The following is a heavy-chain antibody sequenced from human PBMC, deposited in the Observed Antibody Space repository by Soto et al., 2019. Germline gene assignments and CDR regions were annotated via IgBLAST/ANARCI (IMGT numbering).Heavy chain of an antibody. J-gene: IGHJ4*02. CDR2: IDTDGYKS. D-gene: IGHD5-18*01. V-gene: IGHV3-74*03. CDR1: GFSFSDYW. Sequence: VGSLRLSCAASGFSFSDYWMHWVRQVPGKGLEWVSRIDTDGYKSTYANAVKGRFTTSRDNAKKTLYLEMNSLSAEDTALYYCARGLRPSGYSNSWARVPLDYCGQGTQVTVSS. CDR3: ARGLRPSGYSNSWARVPLDY.